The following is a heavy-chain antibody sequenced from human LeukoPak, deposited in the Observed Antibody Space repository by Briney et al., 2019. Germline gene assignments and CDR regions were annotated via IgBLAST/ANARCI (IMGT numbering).Heavy chain of an antibody. Sequence: GGSLRLSCAASGFTFSSYEMKWARQAPGKGREGVSYISSSGSTIYYADSVKGRFTISRDNAKNSLYLQMNSLRAEDTAVYYCARDRYCSGGSCYYFDYWGQGTLVTVSS. J-gene: IGHJ4*02. CDR2: ISSSGSTI. CDR1: GFTFSSYE. CDR3: ARDRYCSGGSCYYFDY. V-gene: IGHV3-48*03. D-gene: IGHD2-15*01.